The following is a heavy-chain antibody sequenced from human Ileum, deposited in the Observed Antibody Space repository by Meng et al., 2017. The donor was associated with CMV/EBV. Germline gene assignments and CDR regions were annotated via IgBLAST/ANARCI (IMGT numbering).Heavy chain of an antibody. CDR3: ARENLAVAGTTFDY. J-gene: IGHJ4*02. CDR1: GFKFNYHT. Sequence: GGSLRLSCAASGFKFNYHTIHWVRQTPGKGLEWLALISYDGSTVYYADSVKGRFSISRDNSEDTAYLQMDSLRRDDTAIYYCARENLAVAGTTFDYWGPGARVTVSS. CDR2: ISYDGSTV. D-gene: IGHD6-19*01. V-gene: IGHV3-30-3*01.